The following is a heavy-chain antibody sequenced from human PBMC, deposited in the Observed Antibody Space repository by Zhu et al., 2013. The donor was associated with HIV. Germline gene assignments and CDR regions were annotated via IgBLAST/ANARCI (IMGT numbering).Heavy chain of an antibody. J-gene: IGHJ6*02. CDR2: ISAYNGNT. V-gene: IGHV1-18*01. CDR1: GYTFTSYG. CDR3: ARDLLPDPDYYYYGMDV. Sequence: QVQLVQSGAEVKKPGASVKVSCKASGYTFTSYGISWVRQAPGQGLEWMGWISAYNGNTNYAQKLQGRVTMTTDTSTSTAYMELRSLRSDDTAVYYCARDLLPDPDYYYYGMDVWGQGTTVTVSS.